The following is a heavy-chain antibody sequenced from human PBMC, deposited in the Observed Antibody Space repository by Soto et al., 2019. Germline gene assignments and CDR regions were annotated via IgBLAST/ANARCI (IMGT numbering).Heavy chain of an antibody. CDR3: AGRRDGYSRFDY. CDR1: GGSISSYY. J-gene: IGHJ4*02. Sequence: PSETLSLTCTVSGGSISSYYWSWIRQPPGKGLEWIGYIYYSGSTSYNPSLKSRVTISVDTSKNQFSLKLSSVTAADTAVYYCAGRRDGYSRFDYWGQETLVTVSS. CDR2: IYYSGST. D-gene: IGHD2-21*01. V-gene: IGHV4-59*01.